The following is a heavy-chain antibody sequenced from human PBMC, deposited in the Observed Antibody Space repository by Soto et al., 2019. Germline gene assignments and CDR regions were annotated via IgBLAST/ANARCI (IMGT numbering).Heavy chain of an antibody. CDR2: IIPIFGTA. V-gene: IGHV1-69*12. Sequence: QVQLVQSGAEVKKPGSSVKVSCKASGGTFSSYAISWVRQAPGQGLEWMGGIIPIFGTANYAQKFQGRVTITADESTSTAYMELGSLRAEDTAVYYCAKKGEGSSSWSFDYWGQGALVTASS. J-gene: IGHJ4*02. D-gene: IGHD6-13*01. CDR3: AKKGEGSSSWSFDY. CDR1: GGTFSSYA.